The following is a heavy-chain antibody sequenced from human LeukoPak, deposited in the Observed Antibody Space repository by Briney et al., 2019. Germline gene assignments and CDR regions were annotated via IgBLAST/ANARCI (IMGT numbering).Heavy chain of an antibody. CDR2: INHSGST. V-gene: IGHV4-34*01. J-gene: IGHJ5*02. CDR1: GGSFSGYY. CDR3: ARAQGSGWHRFHWFDP. Sequence: SETLSLTCAVYGGSFSGYYWSWIRQPPGKGLEWIGEINHSGSTNYNPSLKSRVTISVDTSKNQFSLKLSSVTAADTAVYYCARAQGSGWHRFHWFDPWGQGTLVIVSS. D-gene: IGHD6-19*01.